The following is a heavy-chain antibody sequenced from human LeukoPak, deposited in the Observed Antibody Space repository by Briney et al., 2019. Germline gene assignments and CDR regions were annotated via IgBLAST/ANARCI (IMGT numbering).Heavy chain of an antibody. V-gene: IGHV3-9*03. CDR3: ARGMATGGRLDY. CDR2: ISRNSGSI. CDR1: GFTFDDYA. D-gene: IGHD5-24*01. J-gene: IGHJ4*02. Sequence: GGSLRLSCAASGFTFDDYAMHWVRQAPGKGLEWVSGISRNSGSIGYADSVKGRFTISRDNAKNSLFLQMNSLRAEDMALYYCARGMATGGRLDYWGQGTLVTVSS.